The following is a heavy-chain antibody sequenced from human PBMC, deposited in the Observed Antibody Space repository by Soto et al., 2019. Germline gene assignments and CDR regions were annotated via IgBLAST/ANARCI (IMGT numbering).Heavy chain of an antibody. CDR2: IYYSGST. CDR3: ARGRIEKVYTWFDP. D-gene: IGHD2-2*02. J-gene: IGHJ5*02. Sequence: SETLSLTCTVSGGSISSGGYYWSWIRQHPGKGLEWIGYIYYSGSTYYNPSLKSRVTISVDTSKNQFSLKLSSVTAADTAVYYCARGRIEKVYTWFDPWGQGTLVTVSS. V-gene: IGHV4-31*03. CDR1: GGSISSGGYY.